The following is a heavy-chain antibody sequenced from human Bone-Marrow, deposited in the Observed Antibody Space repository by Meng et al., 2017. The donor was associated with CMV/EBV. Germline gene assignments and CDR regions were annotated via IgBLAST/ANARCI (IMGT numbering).Heavy chain of an antibody. D-gene: IGHD6-13*01. CDR1: GYTFTAHY. CDR2: IHPHRGDT. Sequence: ASVKVSCKASGYTFTAHYFHWVRQAPGQGLEWMGWIHPHRGDTNYAQQFQGRVTLTRDTSIDTGYMELTRLTSDDTAVYYCARVPLVGSSWYSAGGTNDYWGQGTLVTVSS. J-gene: IGHJ4*02. V-gene: IGHV1-2*02. CDR3: ARVPLVGSSWYSAGGTNDY.